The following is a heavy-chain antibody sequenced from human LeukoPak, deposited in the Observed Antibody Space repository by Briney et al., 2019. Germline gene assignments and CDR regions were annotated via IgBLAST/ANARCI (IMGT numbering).Heavy chain of an antibody. CDR3: ARANYYDTSGYWGYFQH. CDR2: IYPGDSDT. Sequence: GESLKISCKGSGYSFTSYWIGWVRQMPGKGLEWMAIIYPGDSDTRYSRSFQGQVTISVDKSISTACLQWSSLKASDTAMYYCARANYYDTSGYWGYFQHWGQGTLVTVSS. J-gene: IGHJ1*01. D-gene: IGHD3-22*01. V-gene: IGHV5-51*01. CDR1: GYSFTSYW.